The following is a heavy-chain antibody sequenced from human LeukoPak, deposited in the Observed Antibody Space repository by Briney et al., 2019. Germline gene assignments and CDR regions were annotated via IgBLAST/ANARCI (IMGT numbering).Heavy chain of an antibody. D-gene: IGHD3-22*01. CDR2: IYTSGST. CDR1: GGSISSGSYY. J-gene: IGHJ4*02. Sequence: PSQTLSLTCTVSGGSISSGSYYWSWIRQPAGKGLEWIGRIYTSGSTNYNPSLKSRVTMSVDTSKNQFSLKLSSVTAADTAVYYCARAFGGSGYPDYWGQGTLVTVSS. V-gene: IGHV4-61*02. CDR3: ARAFGGSGYPDY.